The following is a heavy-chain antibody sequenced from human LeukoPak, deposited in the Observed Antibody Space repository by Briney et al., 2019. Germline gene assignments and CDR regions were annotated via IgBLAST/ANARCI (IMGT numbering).Heavy chain of an antibody. Sequence: PSETLSLTCTVSGGSISSYYWSWIRQPPGKGLEWIGYIYYSGSTNYNPSLKSRVTISVDTSKNQFSLKLSSVTAADTAVYYCTRHRCVGDCYSGWFDPWGQGTLVTVSS. CDR3: TRHRCVGDCYSGWFDP. V-gene: IGHV4-59*08. D-gene: IGHD2-21*01. CDR1: GGSISSYY. J-gene: IGHJ5*02. CDR2: IYYSGST.